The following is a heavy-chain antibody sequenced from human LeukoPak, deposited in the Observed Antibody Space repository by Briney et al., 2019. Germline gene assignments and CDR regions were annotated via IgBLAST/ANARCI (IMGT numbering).Heavy chain of an antibody. D-gene: IGHD4-11*01. CDR3: TTDHQTTVSPYYYYYYMDV. V-gene: IGHV3-15*01. J-gene: IGHJ6*03. CDR2: IKSKIDGGTT. CDR1: GFTFSDYA. Sequence: PGGSLRLSCAASGFTFSDYAMGWVRQAPGKGLEWVGRIKSKIDGGTTDYAAPVKGRFTISRDDSKNTLYLQMNSLKTEDTAVYYCTTDHQTTVSPYYYYYYMDVWGKGTTVAVSS.